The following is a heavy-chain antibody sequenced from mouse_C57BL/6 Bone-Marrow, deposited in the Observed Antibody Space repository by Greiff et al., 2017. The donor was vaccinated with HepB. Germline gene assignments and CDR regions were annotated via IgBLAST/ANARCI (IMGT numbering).Heavy chain of an antibody. Sequence: VKLQESGPGLVAPSQSLSITCTVSGFSLTSYGVHWVRQPPGKGLEWLVVIWSDGSTTYNSALKSRLSISKDNSKSQVFLKMNSLQTDDTAMYYCASLPIYYDYGYAMDYWGQGTSVTVSS. CDR1: GFSLTSYG. CDR3: ASLPIYYDYGYAMDY. CDR2: IWSDGST. J-gene: IGHJ4*01. D-gene: IGHD2-4*01. V-gene: IGHV2-6*03.